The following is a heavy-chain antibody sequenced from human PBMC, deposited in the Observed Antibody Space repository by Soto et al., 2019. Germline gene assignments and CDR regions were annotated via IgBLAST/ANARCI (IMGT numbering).Heavy chain of an antibody. D-gene: IGHD2-15*01. V-gene: IGHV4-39*01. CDR2: MFYSGLT. J-gene: IGHJ6*02. Sequence: LSLTCSVSGYSVTSSDYYWAWIRQPPGKGLEWIGSMFYSGLTYYNPSLKGRVTLSVDTSKNQFSVRLNSVTAADTAVYYCAPLSVSLSGPYGIHVWGQGTTVTVSS. CDR1: GYSVTSSDYY. CDR3: APLSVSLSGPYGIHV.